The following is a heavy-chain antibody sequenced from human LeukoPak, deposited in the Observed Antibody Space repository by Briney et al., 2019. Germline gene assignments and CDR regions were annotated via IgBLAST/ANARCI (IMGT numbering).Heavy chain of an antibody. D-gene: IGHD3-22*01. CDR1: GYTFTGYY. CDR3: AREADYYDSSGCYSY. Sequence: ASVKVSCKASGYTFTGYYMHWVRQAPGQGLEWMGWINPNSGGTNYAQKFQGRVTMTRDTSISTAYMELSRLRSDDTAVYYCAREADYYDSSGCYSYWGQGTLVTVSS. CDR2: INPNSGGT. V-gene: IGHV1-2*02. J-gene: IGHJ4*02.